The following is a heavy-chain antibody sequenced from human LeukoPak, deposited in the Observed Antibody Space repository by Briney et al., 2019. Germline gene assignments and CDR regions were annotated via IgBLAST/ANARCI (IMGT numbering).Heavy chain of an antibody. CDR2: IYYSGST. V-gene: IGHV4-39*01. J-gene: IGHJ6*02. CDR1: GGSISSSSYY. CDR3: ARHVFRTDGMDV. Sequence: PSETLSLTCTVSGGSISSSSYYWGWSRQPPGKGLEWIGSIYYSGSTYYNPSLKSRVTISVDTSKNQFSLKLSSVTAADTAVYYCARHVFRTDGMDVWGQGTTVTVSS. D-gene: IGHD3/OR15-3a*01.